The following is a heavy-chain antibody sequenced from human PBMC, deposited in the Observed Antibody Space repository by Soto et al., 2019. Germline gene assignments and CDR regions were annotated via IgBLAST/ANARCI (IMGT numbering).Heavy chain of an antibody. CDR1: GFTFSSYA. V-gene: IGHV3-30-3*01. Sequence: ESVGGVVQPGRSLRLSCAASGFTFSSYAMHWVRQAPGKGLEWVAVISYDGSNKYYADSVKGRFTISRDNSKNTLYLQMNSLRAEDTAVYYCARADYYDSSGYYYPNAFDIWGQGTMVTVSS. J-gene: IGHJ3*02. D-gene: IGHD3-22*01. CDR2: ISYDGSNK. CDR3: ARADYYDSSGYYYPNAFDI.